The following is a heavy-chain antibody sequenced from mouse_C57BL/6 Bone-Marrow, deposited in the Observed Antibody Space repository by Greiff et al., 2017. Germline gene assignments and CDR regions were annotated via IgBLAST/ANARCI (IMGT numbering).Heavy chain of an antibody. V-gene: IGHV1-7*01. Sequence: VQLQQSGAELAKPGASVKLSCKASGYTFTSYWMHWVKQRSGQGLEWIGYINPSSGYTKYNQKFKDKATLTADKSSSTAYMQLSSLTYEDSAVYYCEKRSSGYPWIAYWGQGTLVTVSA. D-gene: IGHD3-2*02. CDR1: GYTFTSYW. J-gene: IGHJ3*01. CDR2: INPSSGYT. CDR3: EKRSSGYPWIAY.